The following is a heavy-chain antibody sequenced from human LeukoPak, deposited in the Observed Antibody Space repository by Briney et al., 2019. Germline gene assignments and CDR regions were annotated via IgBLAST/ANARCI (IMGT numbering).Heavy chain of an antibody. Sequence: GASVKVSCKASGGTFSSYAISWARQAPGQGLEWMGGIIPIFGTANYAQKFQGRVTITTDESTSTAYMELSSLRSEDTAVYYCASGTGYCSGGGCYSFKYWGQGTLVTVSS. V-gene: IGHV1-69*05. CDR2: IIPIFGTA. CDR1: GGTFSSYA. D-gene: IGHD2-15*01. CDR3: ASGTGYCSGGGCYSFKY. J-gene: IGHJ4*02.